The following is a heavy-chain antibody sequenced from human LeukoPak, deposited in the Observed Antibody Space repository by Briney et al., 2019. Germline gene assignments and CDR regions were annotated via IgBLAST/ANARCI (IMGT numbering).Heavy chain of an antibody. CDR3: AKVVYSGSYGAIDY. Sequence: GGTLRLSCAASGFTFSSYGMSWVRQAPGKGLEWVSAISGSGGSTYYADSVKGRFTISRDNSKNTLYLQMNSLRAEDTAVYYCAKVVYSGSYGAIDYWGQGTLVTVSS. D-gene: IGHD1-26*01. CDR2: ISGSGGST. CDR1: GFTFSSYG. V-gene: IGHV3-23*01. J-gene: IGHJ4*02.